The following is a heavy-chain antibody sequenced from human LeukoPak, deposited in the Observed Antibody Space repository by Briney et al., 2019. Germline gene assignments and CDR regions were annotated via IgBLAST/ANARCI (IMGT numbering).Heavy chain of an antibody. CDR1: GFTFSSYA. D-gene: IGHD3-22*01. J-gene: IGHJ4*02. CDR3: AKGSYYDSSGSFYFDC. Sequence: GGSLRLSCAASGFTFSSYAMSWVRQAPGKGLEWVSGISGSGDNTYYADSVKGRFTISRDNSKNTLYVQVNSLGTEDTAAYYCAKGSYYDSSGSFYFDCWGQGTLVTVSS. V-gene: IGHV3-23*01. CDR2: ISGSGDNT.